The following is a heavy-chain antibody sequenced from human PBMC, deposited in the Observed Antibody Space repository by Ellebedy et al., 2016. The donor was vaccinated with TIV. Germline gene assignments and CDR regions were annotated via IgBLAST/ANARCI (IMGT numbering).Heavy chain of an antibody. D-gene: IGHD3-10*01. CDR2: ISSFGDTT. J-gene: IGHJ4*02. V-gene: IGHV3-23*01. CDR1: GFTFSTYP. CDR3: AKRGFFDL. Sequence: GESLKISCEASGFTFSTYPISWVRQAPGKGLEWVSIISSFGDTTHYADSVKGRFTMSRDNSKNTLYLQMNSLRAEDTAVYYCAKRGFFDLWGQGALVTVSS.